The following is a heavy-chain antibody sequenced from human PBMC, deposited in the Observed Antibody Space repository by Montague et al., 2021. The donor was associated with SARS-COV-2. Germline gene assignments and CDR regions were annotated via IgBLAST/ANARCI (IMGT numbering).Heavy chain of an antibody. Sequence: RAISGDSVSTYGVAWDWIRQSPSRGLEWLGMTIYTGSAWYNEYAESVKGRITINPDTPKNQFSLHLTSVTPEDTAGYYCARHSYRTFDFWGQGTLVTVSS. CDR1: GDSVSTYGVA. D-gene: IGHD3-10*01. J-gene: IGHJ4*02. CDR3: ARHSYRTFDF. CDR2: TIYTGSAWYN. V-gene: IGHV6-1*01.